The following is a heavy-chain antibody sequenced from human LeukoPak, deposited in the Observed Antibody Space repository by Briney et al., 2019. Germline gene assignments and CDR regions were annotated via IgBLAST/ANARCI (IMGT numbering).Heavy chain of an antibody. J-gene: IGHJ3*01. Sequence: PGGSLTLSCAASGFTFSNYALIWVRQGPVKGLEWVSAIRGSGLTTFYADSVKGRFTISRDNSRNTLYLQMNSLRAEDTAVYYCARDPNGDYIGAFDFWGQGTKVTVSS. CDR1: GFTFSNYA. CDR2: IRGSGLTT. CDR3: ARDPNGDYIGAFDF. D-gene: IGHD4-17*01. V-gene: IGHV3-23*01.